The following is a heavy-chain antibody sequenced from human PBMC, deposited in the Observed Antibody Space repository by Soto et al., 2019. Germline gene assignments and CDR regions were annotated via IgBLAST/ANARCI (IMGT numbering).Heavy chain of an antibody. V-gene: IGHV1-3*05. Sequence: QVQLVQSGAEEKRPGASVKVSCKASGDTFTTYGIHWVRQAHGQRLEWMGWINAANGQVKYSQNFQGRISITRDISARTAYMELSRLRSEDTAVYYCARVMAVQAFDIWGLGTMVTVS. CDR2: INAANGQV. D-gene: IGHD3-10*01. J-gene: IGHJ3*02. CDR1: GDTFTTYG. CDR3: ARVMAVQAFDI.